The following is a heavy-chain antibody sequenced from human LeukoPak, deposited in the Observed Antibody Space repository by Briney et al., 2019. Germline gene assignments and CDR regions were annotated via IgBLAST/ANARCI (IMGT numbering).Heavy chain of an antibody. D-gene: IGHD3-22*01. V-gene: IGHV4-31*03. CDR3: ARGGYYDSSGYHPTYYYGMDV. CDR2: IYYSGST. Sequence: SQTLSLTCTVSGGSISSGGYYWSWIRQHPGKGLEWIVYIYYSGSTYYNPSLKSRVTISVDTSKNQFSLKLSSVTAADTAVYYCARGGYYDSSGYHPTYYYGMDVWGQGTTVTVSS. J-gene: IGHJ6*02. CDR1: GGSISSGGYY.